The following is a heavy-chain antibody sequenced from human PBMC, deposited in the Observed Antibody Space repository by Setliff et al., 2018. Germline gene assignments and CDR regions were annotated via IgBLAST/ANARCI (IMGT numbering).Heavy chain of an antibody. V-gene: IGHV4-4*09. D-gene: IGHD3-22*01. CDR2: FYHSGSM. J-gene: IGHJ4*02. CDR3: ARAYYYDSSGYSPDFFDY. CDR1: GGSISSSY. Sequence: SETLSLTCTVSGGSISSSYWSWIRQPPGKGLEWIGYFYHSGSMNYNPSLKGRVTMSVDTSNNQLSLKLTSVSAADTAVYYCARAYYYDSSGYSPDFFDYWGQGTLVTVSS.